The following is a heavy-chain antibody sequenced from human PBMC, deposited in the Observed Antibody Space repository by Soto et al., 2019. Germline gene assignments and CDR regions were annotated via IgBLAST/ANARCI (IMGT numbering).Heavy chain of an antibody. Sequence: QVQLQESGPGLVKPSQTLSLTCTVSGGSVSSGGFYWTWIRQHPGKGLEWIGYVYYSGSTSYNPSRESRVTISVDTSKNQFSLKLNSVTAADTAVYYCARDRWLQSSIPRGPFDYWGQGALVTVSS. CDR3: ARDRWLQSSIPRGPFDY. J-gene: IGHJ4*02. CDR1: GGSVSSGGFY. D-gene: IGHD6-13*01. V-gene: IGHV4-31*03. CDR2: VYYSGST.